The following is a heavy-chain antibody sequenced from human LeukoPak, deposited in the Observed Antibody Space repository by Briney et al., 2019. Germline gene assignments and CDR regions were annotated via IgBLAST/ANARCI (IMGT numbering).Heavy chain of an antibody. CDR3: ARDSRGDYDYVWGSHYWYFDL. V-gene: IGHV4-59*01. CDR1: GGSISSYY. Sequence: PSETLSLTCTVPGGSISSYYWSWTRQPPGKGLVWIGYNYYSGSTNYNPSLKSRVTISVDTSKNQFSLKLSSVNAADTAVSYCARDSRGDYDYVWGSHYWYFDLWGRGTLVTVSS. D-gene: IGHD3-16*01. J-gene: IGHJ2*01. CDR2: NYYSGST.